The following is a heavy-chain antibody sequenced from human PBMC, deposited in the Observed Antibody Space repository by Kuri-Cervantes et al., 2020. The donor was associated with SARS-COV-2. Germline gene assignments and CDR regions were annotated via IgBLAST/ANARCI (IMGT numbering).Heavy chain of an antibody. Sequence: GGSLRLSCAASGFTFSSYGMHWVRQAPGKGLEWVAVISYDGNNKYYADSVKGRFTISRDNSKNTLYLQMNSLRAEDTAVYYCARSIAAAGIFSVYYFDYWGQGTLVTVSS. J-gene: IGHJ4*02. D-gene: IGHD6-13*01. CDR1: GFTFSSYG. CDR3: ARSIAAAGIFSVYYFDY. V-gene: IGHV3-30*03. CDR2: ISYDGNNK.